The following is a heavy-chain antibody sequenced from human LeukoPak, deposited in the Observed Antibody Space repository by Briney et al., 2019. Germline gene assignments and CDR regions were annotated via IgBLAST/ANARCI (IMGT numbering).Heavy chain of an antibody. J-gene: IGHJ6*03. CDR3: ARVNSGTVLITGYHYYYIDI. Sequence: SETLSLTCAVYGGSFSGYYWSWIRQPPGKGLESLGNIDHRGSTNSNPSLKSRVTISLDTSKNQFSLKLSSVTAADTAVYYCARVNSGTVLITGYHYYYIDIWGRGTTVTV. CDR2: IDHRGST. CDR1: GGSFSGYY. D-gene: IGHD3-22*01. V-gene: IGHV4-34*01.